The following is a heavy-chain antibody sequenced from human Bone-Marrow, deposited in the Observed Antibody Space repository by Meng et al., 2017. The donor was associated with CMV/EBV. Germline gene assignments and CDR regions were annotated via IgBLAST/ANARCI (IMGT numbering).Heavy chain of an antibody. CDR1: GYTFTGYY. CDR2: INPNSGGT. J-gene: IGHJ6*02. V-gene: IGHV1-2*02. Sequence: ASVKVSCKASGYTFTGYYMHWVRQAPGQGLEWMGWINPNSGGTNYAQKFQGRVTMTRDTSISTAYMELSRLRSYDTAVYYWARGPLPVNEYPKIVTYYYYGMDVWGQGTTVTVSS. CDR3: ARGPLPVNEYPKIVTYYYYGMDV. D-gene: IGHD2-2*01.